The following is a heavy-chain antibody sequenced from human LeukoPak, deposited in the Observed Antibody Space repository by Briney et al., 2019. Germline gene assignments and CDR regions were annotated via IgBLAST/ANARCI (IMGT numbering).Heavy chain of an antibody. V-gene: IGHV1-46*01. J-gene: IGHJ4*02. D-gene: IGHD3-16*01. CDR3: AKLATSDTGETY. Sequence: GASVKVSCKASGYTFTINRIHWVRQAPGQGLEWMGVINPSGDSTTYAQNFQGRVTMTRDTSTSTVYMELRSLRSEDTAIYYCAKLATSDTGETYWGQGTLVTVSS. CDR2: INPSGDST. CDR1: GYTFTINR.